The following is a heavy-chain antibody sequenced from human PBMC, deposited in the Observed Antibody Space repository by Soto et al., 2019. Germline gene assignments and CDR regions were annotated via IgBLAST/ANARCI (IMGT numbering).Heavy chain of an antibody. CDR3: ARAGYSSSWYERAFYYYYGMDV. Sequence: SQTLSLTCAISGDSASSNSAAWNWIRQSPSRGLEWLGRTYYRSKWYNDYAVSVKSRITINPDTSKNQFSLQLNSVTPEDTAVYYCARAGYSSSWYERAFYYYYGMDVWGQGTTVTVSS. D-gene: IGHD6-13*01. CDR1: GDSASSNSAA. CDR2: TYYRSKWYN. J-gene: IGHJ6*02. V-gene: IGHV6-1*01.